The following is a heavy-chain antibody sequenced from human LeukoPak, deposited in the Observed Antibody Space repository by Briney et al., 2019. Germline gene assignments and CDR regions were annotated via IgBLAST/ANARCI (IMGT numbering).Heavy chain of an antibody. CDR1: GYTFTSYG. CDR2: ISAYNGNT. V-gene: IGHV1-18*01. D-gene: IGHD5-18*01. CDR3: ARVKKGYSYGTAFDY. Sequence: ASVKVSCKASGYTFTSYGISWVRQAPGQGLEWMGWISAYNGNTNYAQKLQGRVTMTTDTSTSTAYMELRSLRSDDTAVYYCARVKKGYSYGTAFDYWGQGTLVTVTS. J-gene: IGHJ4*02.